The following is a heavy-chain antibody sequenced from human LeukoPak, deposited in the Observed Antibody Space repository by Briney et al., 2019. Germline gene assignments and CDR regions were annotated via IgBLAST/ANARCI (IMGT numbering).Heavy chain of an antibody. CDR2: INSGGSET. V-gene: IGHV3-74*01. Sequence: GGSLRLSCAASGASGFTFSMYSMHWIRQSPGKGLVWVARINSGGSETSYADSVKGRFTISRDNSKNTLYLQMNSLRAEDTAVYYCAKGTAAHFDYWGQGTLVTVSS. D-gene: IGHD6-6*01. J-gene: IGHJ4*02. CDR1: GFTFSMYS. CDR3: AKGTAAHFDY.